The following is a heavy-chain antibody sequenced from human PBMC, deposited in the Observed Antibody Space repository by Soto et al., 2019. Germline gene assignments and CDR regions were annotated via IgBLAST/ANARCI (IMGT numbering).Heavy chain of an antibody. V-gene: IGHV3-33*01. D-gene: IGHD2-15*01. CDR1: GFIFNEYG. Sequence: QVQLVESGGGVVQPGRSLRLSCAASGFIFNEYGMHWVRQAPGKGLEWVAVIWYDGSNKYYADSVKGRFTFFRDNTKNTMSLQMTSLRVEATAVYYCARWGCSGSNCNLNQRSFDLWGQGTLVTVSS. CDR3: ARWGCSGSNCNLNQRSFDL. J-gene: IGHJ4*02. CDR2: IWYDGSNK.